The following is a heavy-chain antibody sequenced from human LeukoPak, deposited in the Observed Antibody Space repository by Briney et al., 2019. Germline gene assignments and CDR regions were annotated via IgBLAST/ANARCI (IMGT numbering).Heavy chain of an antibody. J-gene: IGHJ4*02. CDR2: IYYRGTT. V-gene: IGHV4-59*01. CDR3: VRAYYDSSGYFKIDY. D-gene: IGHD3-22*01. Sequence: SETLSLTCTVYGASISTYYWSWIRQPPGKGLEWIGYIYYRGTTDYDPSLKSRVTLSEDTPNNQFSLKVSSETAADTAVYYCVRAYYDSSGYFKIDYWGQGTLVTVSS. CDR1: GASISTYY.